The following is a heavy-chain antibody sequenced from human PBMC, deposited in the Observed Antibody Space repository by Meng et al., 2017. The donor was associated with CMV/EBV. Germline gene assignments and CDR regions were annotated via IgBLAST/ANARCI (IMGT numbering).Heavy chain of an antibody. Sequence: GESLKISCAASGFTFSSYSMNWVRQAPGKGLEWVAFIRYDGSNKYYADSVKGRFTISRDNSKNTLYLQMNSLRAEDTAVYYCATSDYDYSSLPGGDYWGQGTLVTVSS. CDR2: IRYDGSNK. CDR1: GFTFSSYS. D-gene: IGHD4-11*01. CDR3: ATSDYDYSSLPGGDY. V-gene: IGHV3-30*02. J-gene: IGHJ4*02.